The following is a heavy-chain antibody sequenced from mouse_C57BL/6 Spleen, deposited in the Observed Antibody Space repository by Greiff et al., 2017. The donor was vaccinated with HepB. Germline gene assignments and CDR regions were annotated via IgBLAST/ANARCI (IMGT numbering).Heavy chain of an antibody. Sequence: QVQLQQSGAELVRPGTSVKVSCKASGYAFTNYLIEWVKQRPGQGLEWIGVINPGSGGTNYNEKFKGKATLTADKSTSAAYMQRRSLTSVDSAVYFCAGWGDWYNLDYWGQGTTLTVSS. CDR1: GYAFTNYL. CDR3: AGWGDWYNLDY. D-gene: IGHD6-1*01. J-gene: IGHJ2*01. CDR2: INPGSGGT. V-gene: IGHV1-54*01.